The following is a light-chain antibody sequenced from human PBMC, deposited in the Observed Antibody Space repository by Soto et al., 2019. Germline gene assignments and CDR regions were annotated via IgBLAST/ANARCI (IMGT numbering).Light chain of an antibody. V-gene: IGLV2-23*01. CDR2: EGS. J-gene: IGLJ3*02. CDR3: CSYAGSSTLV. CDR1: SSGVGSYNL. Sequence: QSALTQPASVSGSPGQSITLSCTGTSSGVGSYNLVSWYQQYPGKAPKVLIYEGSKRPSGVSNRFSGSKSGNTASLTISGLQAEDEAAYYCCSYAGSSTLVFGGGTKLTVL.